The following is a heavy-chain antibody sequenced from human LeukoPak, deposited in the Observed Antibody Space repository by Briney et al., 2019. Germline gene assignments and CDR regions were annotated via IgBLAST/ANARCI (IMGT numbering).Heavy chain of an antibody. V-gene: IGHV4-34*01. CDR2: INHSGST. CDR3: ARQFEYSSSSGYFDY. D-gene: IGHD6-6*01. Sequence: SETLSLTCAVYGGSFSGYYWSWIRQPPGKGLEWIGEINHSGSTNYNPSLKSRVTISVDTSKNQFSLKLSSVTAADTAVYYCARQFEYSSSSGYFDYWGQGTLVTVSS. J-gene: IGHJ4*02. CDR1: GGSFSGYY.